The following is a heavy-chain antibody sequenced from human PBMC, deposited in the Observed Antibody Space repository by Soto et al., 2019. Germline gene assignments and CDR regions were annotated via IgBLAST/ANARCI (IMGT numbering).Heavy chain of an antibody. Sequence: ASVKVSCKASGYSFISYGITWVRQAPGQGLEWIGWISTYTGNTNYAQRVQDRVTMTTDTSTSSAYMELRSLRPDDTAVYYCARVSTGAAYNWFDPWGQGTLVTVSS. CDR1: GYSFISYG. V-gene: IGHV1-18*01. D-gene: IGHD7-27*01. CDR3: ARVSTGAAYNWFDP. CDR2: ISTYTGNT. J-gene: IGHJ5*02.